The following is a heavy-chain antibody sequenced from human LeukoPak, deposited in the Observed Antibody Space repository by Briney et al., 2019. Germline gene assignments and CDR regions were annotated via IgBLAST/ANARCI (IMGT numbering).Heavy chain of an antibody. V-gene: IGHV4-39*07. Sequence: SETLSLTCTVSGGSISSYYWGWIRQPPGKGLEWIGSIYYSGSTYYNPSLKSRVTISVDTSKNQFSLKLSSVTAADTAVYYCAREYGSVIDYWGQGTLVTVSS. CDR1: GGSISSYY. D-gene: IGHD6-25*01. CDR2: IYYSGST. J-gene: IGHJ4*02. CDR3: AREYGSVIDY.